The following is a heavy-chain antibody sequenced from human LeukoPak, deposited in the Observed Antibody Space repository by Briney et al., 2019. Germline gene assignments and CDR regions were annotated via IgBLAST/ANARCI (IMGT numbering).Heavy chain of an antibody. D-gene: IGHD2-2*01. J-gene: IGHJ6*02. Sequence: GFLRLSCAASGFTLRKAWMNWVRQAPGEGPEWVGRIKSQSERGPTDYAAPVKGRFTISRDDSKNTLYLQMNSLKTEDTAVYYCTTHASRYCSSTSCPIYYYYYGMDVWGQGTTVTVSS. CDR3: TTHASRYCSSTSCPIYYYYYGMDV. CDR2: IKSQSERGPT. CDR1: GFTLRKAW. V-gene: IGHV3-15*01.